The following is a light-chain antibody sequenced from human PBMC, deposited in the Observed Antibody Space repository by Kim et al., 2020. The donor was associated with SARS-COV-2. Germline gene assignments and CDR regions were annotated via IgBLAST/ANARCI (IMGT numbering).Light chain of an antibody. CDR2: DND. V-gene: IGLV1-51*01. J-gene: IGLJ2*01. Sequence: GQKITISVPGERSNIGSNYVSWYQQLPATAPKLLIYDNDNRPSGIPDRFSGAKSGTSATLGITGLQTGDEADYYCGTWDSSLSAVLFGGGTQLTVL. CDR1: RSNIGSNY. CDR3: GTWDSSLSAVL.